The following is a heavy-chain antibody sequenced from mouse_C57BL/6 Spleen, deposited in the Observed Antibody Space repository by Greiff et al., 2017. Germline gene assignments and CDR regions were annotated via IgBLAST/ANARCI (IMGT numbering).Heavy chain of an antibody. Sequence: QVTLNVSGPGILQPSQTLSLTCSFSGFSLSTFGMGVGWIRPPSGKGLEWLAHIWWDDDKYYNQSLKSRLTISKDTSNNQVFLKIANVDTADTDTYYCARIADNYDLGCLYFEVWGTGTTVTAAS. CDR3: ARIADNYDLGCLYFEV. CDR1: GFSLSTFGMG. J-gene: IGHJ1*03. CDR2: IWWDDDK. V-gene: IGHV8-8*01. D-gene: IGHD2-4*01.